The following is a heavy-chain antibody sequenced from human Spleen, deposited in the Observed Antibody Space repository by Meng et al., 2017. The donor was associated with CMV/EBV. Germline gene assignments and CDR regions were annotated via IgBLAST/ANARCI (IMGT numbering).Heavy chain of an antibody. V-gene: IGHV4-30-4*08. Sequence: QVQLVGSGGGVVQPGGSLRLSCAASGFTFSSYGMHWVRQAPGKGLEWIGYIYYSGSTYYNPSLKSRVTISVDTSKNQFSLKLSSVTAADTAVYYCARALRHNWFDPWGQGTLVTVSS. CDR1: GFTFSSYGMH. CDR3: ARALRHNWFDP. CDR2: IYYSGST. J-gene: IGHJ5*02.